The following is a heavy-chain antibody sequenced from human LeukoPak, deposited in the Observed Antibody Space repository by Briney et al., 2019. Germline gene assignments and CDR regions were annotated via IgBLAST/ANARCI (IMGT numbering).Heavy chain of an antibody. D-gene: IGHD4-17*01. V-gene: IGHV4-59*01. CDR3: ARDGGYGDYSDY. J-gene: IGHJ4*02. Sequence: SETLSLTCTVSGGSISSYYWSWLRQPPGKGLEWIGYIYYSGSTNYNPSLKSRVTISLDTSKNQFSLKLTSVTAADTAVYYCARDGGYGDYSDYWGQGTLVTVSS. CDR2: IYYSGST. CDR1: GGSISSYY.